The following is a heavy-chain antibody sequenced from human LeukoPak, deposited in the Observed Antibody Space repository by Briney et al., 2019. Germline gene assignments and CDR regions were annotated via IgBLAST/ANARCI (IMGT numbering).Heavy chain of an antibody. D-gene: IGHD2-21*02. CDR1: GFSFSRYG. J-gene: IGHJ4*02. CDR2: IQFDGNNK. CDR3: AKKRPGDGDRLDY. V-gene: IGHV3-30*02. Sequence: PGGSLRLSCAASGFSFSRYGMHWVRQAPGKGLDWVAYIQFDGNNKKYADSVKGRFTISRDNSRNKLDLRMNSLREDDTAIYYCAKKRPGDGDRLDYWGQGTLVTVSS.